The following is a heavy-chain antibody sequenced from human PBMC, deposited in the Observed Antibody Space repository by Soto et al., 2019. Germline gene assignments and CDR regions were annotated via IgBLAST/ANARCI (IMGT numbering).Heavy chain of an antibody. CDR2: INSDGSVS. V-gene: IGHV3-74*01. D-gene: IGHD2-15*01. CDR3: ARGDCVGGPCYSLAGSFYYYMDV. J-gene: IGHJ6*03. CDR1: GFTFSNYW. Sequence: EVQLVESGGGLVQPGGSLRLSCAASGFTFSNYWMYWVRQAPGKGLVWVSRINSDGSVSSYADSVKDRLTISRDNVKNTLYLQMNSLRAEDTAVYYCARGDCVGGPCYSLAGSFYYYMDVWGKGTTVTVFS.